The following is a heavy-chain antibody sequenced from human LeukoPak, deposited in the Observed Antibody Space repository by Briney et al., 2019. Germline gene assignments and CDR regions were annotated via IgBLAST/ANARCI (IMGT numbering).Heavy chain of an antibody. J-gene: IGHJ4*02. D-gene: IGHD6-13*01. CDR3: ARVTAAAFDY. CDR1: GGSISSGGYS. CDR2: IYHSGST. Sequence: PSQTLSLTCAVSGGSISSGGYSWGWIRQPPGKGLEWIGYIYHSGSTYYNPSLKSRVTISVDRSKNQFSLKLSSVTAADTAVYYCARVTAAAFDYWGQGTLVTVSS. V-gene: IGHV4-30-2*01.